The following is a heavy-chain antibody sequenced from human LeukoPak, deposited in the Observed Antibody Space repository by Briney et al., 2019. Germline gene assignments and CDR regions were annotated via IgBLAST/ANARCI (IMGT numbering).Heavy chain of an antibody. Sequence: SETLSLTCTVSGGSISSYYWNWIRQPPGKGLEWIGYIHTRGSTNYNPSLKSRVTISVDTSKNQFSLKLSSVTAADTAVYYCAGNSGWYVHNYWGQGTLVSVSS. V-gene: IGHV4-4*09. J-gene: IGHJ4*02. CDR1: GGSISSYY. D-gene: IGHD6-19*01. CDR3: AGNSGWYVHNY. CDR2: IHTRGST.